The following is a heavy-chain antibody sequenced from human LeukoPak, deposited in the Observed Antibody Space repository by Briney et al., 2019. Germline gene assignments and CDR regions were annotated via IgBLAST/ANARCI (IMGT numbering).Heavy chain of an antibody. CDR3: ARRAGFLGSNWFDP. V-gene: IGHV5-51*01. D-gene: IGHD3-3*01. CDR1: GYSFTSYW. CDR2: IYPGDSDT. Sequence: NHGESLKISCKGSGYSFTSYWIGWVRQMPGKGLEWTGIIYPGDSDTRYSPSFQGQVTISADKSISTAYLQWSSLKASDTAMYYCARRAGFLGSNWFDPWGQGTLVTVSS. J-gene: IGHJ5*02.